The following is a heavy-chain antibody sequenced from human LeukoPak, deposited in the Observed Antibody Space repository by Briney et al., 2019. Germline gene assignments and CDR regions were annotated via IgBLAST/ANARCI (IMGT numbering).Heavy chain of an antibody. D-gene: IGHD1-7*01. J-gene: IGHJ4*02. Sequence: ASVEVSCKASGYTFTSYYIHWVRQAPGQGLEWMGLINPSGEFTTYAQKFQGRVTMTRDMSTSTVYMELSSLRSEDTAVYYCARDLGSDQIGTTPGGHDYWGQGTLVTVSS. CDR3: ARDLGSDQIGTTPGGHDY. CDR2: INPSGEFT. V-gene: IGHV1-46*01. CDR1: GYTFTSYY.